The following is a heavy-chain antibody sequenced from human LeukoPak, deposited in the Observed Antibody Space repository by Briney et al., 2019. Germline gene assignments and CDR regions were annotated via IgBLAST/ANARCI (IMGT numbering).Heavy chain of an antibody. D-gene: IGHD6-19*01. V-gene: IGHV3-74*01. CDR2: INTDGTSI. CDR1: GFTFSNYW. Sequence: GGSLRLSCAASGFTFSNYWVHWVRQAPGKGLVWVSRINTDGTSISYADSVKGRFTISRDNAKNTLYLQMNSLRAEDTAVYYCARGLYSSGWYYFDYWGQGTLVTVSS. CDR3: ARGLYSSGWYYFDY. J-gene: IGHJ4*02.